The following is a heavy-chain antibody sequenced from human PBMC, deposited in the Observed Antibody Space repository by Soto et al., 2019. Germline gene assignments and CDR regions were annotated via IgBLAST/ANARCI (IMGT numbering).Heavy chain of an antibody. CDR1: GYTFNSYY. J-gene: IGHJ4*02. V-gene: IGHV1-2*02. D-gene: IGHD3-16*01. Sequence: QVQLVQSGAEVKKPGASAKVSCKASGYTFNSYYIHWVRQAPGQGLEWMGWINPNSDVTGYAQSFQGRVTMTRDMSMTTAYMDLTRLRSDDTAVYYCVRVGLNRNYDFDFWGQGTLITVSS. CDR3: VRVGLNRNYDFDF. CDR2: INPNSDVT.